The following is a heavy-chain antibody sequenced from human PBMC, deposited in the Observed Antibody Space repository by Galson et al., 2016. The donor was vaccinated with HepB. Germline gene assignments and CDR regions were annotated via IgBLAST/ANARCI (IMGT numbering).Heavy chain of an antibody. CDR1: GFSFSNSG. V-gene: IGHV3-23*01. J-gene: IGHJ4*02. Sequence: SLRLSCAASGFSFSNSGMSWVRQAPGRGLEWVSGITRSGDATHSAEFVKGRFTISRDTSKNTLYLYMNNLTAGDTTQYYSGKHGGSAPAAQAAMAPAPYADIVKGIFNISRDNSKNTLYLYMNNLTAGDTAIYYCGKHGGFDYWGQGALVTVSS. D-gene: IGHD2-21*01. CDR2: ITRSGDAT. CDR3: GKHGGSAPAAQAAMAPAPYADIVKGIFNISRDNSKNTLYLYMNNLTAGDTAIYYCGKHGGFDY.